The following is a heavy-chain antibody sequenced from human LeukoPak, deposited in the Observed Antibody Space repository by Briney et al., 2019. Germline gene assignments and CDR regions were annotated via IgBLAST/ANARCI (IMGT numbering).Heavy chain of an antibody. V-gene: IGHV4-34*01. J-gene: IGHJ5*02. CDR2: INHSGST. CDR1: GGSFSGYY. Sequence: SETLSPTCAVYGGSFSGYYWSWIRQPPGKGLEWIGEINHSGSTNYNPSLKSRVTISVDTSKNQFSLKLSSVTAADTAVYYCARANYYGSGRRFDPWGQGTLVTVSS. CDR3: ARANYYGSGRRFDP. D-gene: IGHD3-10*01.